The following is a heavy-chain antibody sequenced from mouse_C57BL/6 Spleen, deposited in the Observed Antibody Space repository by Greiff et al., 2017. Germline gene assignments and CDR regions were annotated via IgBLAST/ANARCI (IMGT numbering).Heavy chain of an antibody. CDR2: ISNLAYSI. D-gene: IGHD2-1*01. V-gene: IGHV5-15*01. J-gene: IGHJ2*01. Sequence: DVKLVESGGGLVQPGGSLKFSCAASGFTFSDYGMAWVRQAPRKGPEWVAFISNLAYSIYYADTVTGRFTISRENAKNTLYLGMSSLGSEDTAMYYCARLYYGNYGFGYWGQGTTLTVSS. CDR3: ARLYYGNYGFGY. CDR1: GFTFSDYG.